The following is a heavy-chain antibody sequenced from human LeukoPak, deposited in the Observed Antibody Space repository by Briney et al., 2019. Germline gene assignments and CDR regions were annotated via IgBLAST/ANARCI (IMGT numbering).Heavy chain of an antibody. D-gene: IGHD5-12*01. CDR1: GSSISSYY. CDR3: ARKYSGYDYWSYYYYMDV. Sequence: SETLSLTCTVSGSSISSYYWSWIRQPPGKGLEWIGYIYYSGSTNYNPSLKSRVTISVDTSKNQFSLKLSSVTAADTAVYYCARKYSGYDYWSYYYYMDVWGKGTTVTISS. J-gene: IGHJ6*03. CDR2: IYYSGST. V-gene: IGHV4-59*01.